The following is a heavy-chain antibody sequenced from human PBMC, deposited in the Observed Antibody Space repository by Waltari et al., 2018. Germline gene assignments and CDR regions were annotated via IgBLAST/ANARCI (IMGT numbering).Heavy chain of an antibody. V-gene: IGHV3-30*02. J-gene: IGHJ4*02. CDR1: GFTFSSYG. CDR3: AKTGRGYYYDSSGYYFQYYFDY. CDR2: IRYDGSNK. D-gene: IGHD3-22*01. Sequence: QVQLVESGGGVVQPGGSLRLSCAASGFTFSSYGMHWVRQAPGKGLEWVAFIRYDGSNKYYADSVKGRFTISRDNSKNTLYLQMNSLRAEDTAVYYCAKTGRGYYYDSSGYYFQYYFDYWGQGTLVTVSS.